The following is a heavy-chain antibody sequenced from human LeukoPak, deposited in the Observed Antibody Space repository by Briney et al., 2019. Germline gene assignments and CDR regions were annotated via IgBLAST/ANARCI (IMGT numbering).Heavy chain of an antibody. V-gene: IGHV3-23*01. CDR2: ISGSGGST. D-gene: IGHD1-26*01. J-gene: IGHJ4*02. Sequence: TGGSLRLSCAASGLTFNSYAMSWVRQAPGKGLEWVSAISGSGGSTYYADCVKGRLTISRDNSKITLYLQMNSLRAEDTAVYYCAKDVDSGSYNAFDYWGQGTLVTVSS. CDR1: GLTFNSYA. CDR3: AKDVDSGSYNAFDY.